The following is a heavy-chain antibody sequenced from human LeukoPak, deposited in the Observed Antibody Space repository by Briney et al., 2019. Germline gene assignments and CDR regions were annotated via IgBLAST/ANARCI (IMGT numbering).Heavy chain of an antibody. J-gene: IGHJ6*03. V-gene: IGHV3-21*01. CDR3: AREPYSGSYGAYYYYYMAV. D-gene: IGHD1-26*01. Sequence: GGGLSVSCEASGFSLSTYNMKWVCPGPGEGRGWGSSITSGSRYRYYADSVRGGFTISRDNAKNSLNLQMNSLRAEDAALYFCAREPYSGSYGAYYYYYMAVWGKGTTVTISS. CDR2: ITSGSRYR. CDR1: GFSLSTYN.